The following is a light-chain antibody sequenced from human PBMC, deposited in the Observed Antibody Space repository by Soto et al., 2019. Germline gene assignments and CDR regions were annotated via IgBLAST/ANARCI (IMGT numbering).Light chain of an antibody. J-gene: IGLJ3*02. Sequence: QSVLTQPPSVSGAPGQRVTISCSGSSSNIGAGYDVHWYQQFPETAPKLLIYDNINRPSGVPDRFSGSKSDTSASLAITGLQPGDEADYFCQSFDNRLSGVVFGGGTKLTVL. V-gene: IGLV1-40*01. CDR2: DNI. CDR3: QSFDNRLSGVV. CDR1: SSNIGAGYD.